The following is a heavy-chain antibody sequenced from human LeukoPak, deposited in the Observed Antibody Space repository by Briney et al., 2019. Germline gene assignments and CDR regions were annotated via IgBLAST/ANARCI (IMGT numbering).Heavy chain of an antibody. CDR2: IYYSGST. CDR1: GGSISSYY. Sequence: SETLSLTCSVSGGSISSYYWSWIRQPPGKGLECIGYIYYSGSTNYNPSLKSRVTISVDTSKNQFSLKLSSVTAADTAVYYCARVKIGYPPHYYYYGMDVWGQGTTVTVSS. V-gene: IGHV4-59*01. J-gene: IGHJ6*02. D-gene: IGHD3-16*02. CDR3: ARVKIGYPPHYYYYGMDV.